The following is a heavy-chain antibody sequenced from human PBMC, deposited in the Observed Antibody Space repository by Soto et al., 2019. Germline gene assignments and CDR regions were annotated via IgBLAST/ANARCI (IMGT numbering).Heavy chain of an antibody. Sequence: GGSLRLSCAASGFTFSSYAMHWVRQAPGKGLEWVAVISYDGSNKYYADSVKGRFTISRDNSKNTLYLQMNSLRAEDTAVYYCARVGSYGGYCSSTSCVNSGGMDVWGQGTTVTVSS. V-gene: IGHV3-30-3*01. D-gene: IGHD2-2*01. CDR1: GFTFSSYA. J-gene: IGHJ6*02. CDR2: ISYDGSNK. CDR3: ARVGSYGGYCSSTSCVNSGGMDV.